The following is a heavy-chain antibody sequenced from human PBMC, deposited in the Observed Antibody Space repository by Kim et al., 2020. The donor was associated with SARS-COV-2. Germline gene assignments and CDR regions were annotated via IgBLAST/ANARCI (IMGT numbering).Heavy chain of an antibody. Sequence: GGSLRLSCAASGFTFSSYGMHWVRQAPGKGLEWVAVISYDGSNKYYADSVKGRFTISRDNSKNKNTLYLQMNSLRAEDTAVYYCAKGGLHYDSSGDYYYYSVMAVWGQGPTVTVSS. CDR1: GFTFSSYG. V-gene: IGHV3-30*18. D-gene: IGHD3-22*01. CDR2: ISYDGSNK. CDR3: AKGGLHYDSSGDYYYYSVMAV. J-gene: IGHJ6*02.